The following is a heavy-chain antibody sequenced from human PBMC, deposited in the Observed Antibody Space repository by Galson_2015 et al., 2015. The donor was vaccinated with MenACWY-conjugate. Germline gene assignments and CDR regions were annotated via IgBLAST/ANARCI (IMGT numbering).Heavy chain of an antibody. CDR2: ISPIDSKT. D-gene: IGHD1-26*01. CDR1: GYNFITYW. CDR3: ARHPPGGRGMDA. Sequence: QSGAEVKKPGESLKISCKAFGYNFITYWIGWVRQVPGKGLEWVGLISPIDSKTRYSPAFEGRVTISADNSITTAYLQWNSLQASDTAMYYCARHPPGGRGMDAWGQGTTVTVSS. V-gene: IGHV5-51*01. J-gene: IGHJ6*02.